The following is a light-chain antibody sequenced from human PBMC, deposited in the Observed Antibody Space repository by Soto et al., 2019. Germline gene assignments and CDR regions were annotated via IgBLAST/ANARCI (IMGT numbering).Light chain of an antibody. Sequence: EIVLTQSTATLSLSPGERATLSCSASQRGSSYLAWYQQKPGQAPRLLIYDASNRATCIPSRFSGSVSATDFTHTISKLSHEDFAVYYCQQRSNWPPRYTFGQGTKLEIK. V-gene: IGKV3-11*01. CDR2: DAS. CDR1: QRGSSY. CDR3: QQRSNWPPRYT. J-gene: IGKJ2*01.